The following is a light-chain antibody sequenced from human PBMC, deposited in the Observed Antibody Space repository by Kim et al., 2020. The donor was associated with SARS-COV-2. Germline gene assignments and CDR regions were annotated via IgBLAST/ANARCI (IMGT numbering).Light chain of an antibody. V-gene: IGLV1-51*01. CDR1: DFSIGNNY. CDR3: RTWDTSLTVYV. Sequence: GQRVTLSCSGSDFSIGNNYVSWYQQLPGAAPKLIIYDNDKRPSGIPVRFSASKSGTAATLGTTGLQTGDEADYYCRTWDTSLTVYVFGTGTKVTVL. CDR2: DND. J-gene: IGLJ1*01.